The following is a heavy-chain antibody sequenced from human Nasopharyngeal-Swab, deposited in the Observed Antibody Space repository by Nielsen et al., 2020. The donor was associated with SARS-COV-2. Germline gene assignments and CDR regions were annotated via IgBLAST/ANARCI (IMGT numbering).Heavy chain of an antibody. D-gene: IGHD3-10*01. J-gene: IGHJ3*02. CDR1: GYSFTGYY. CDR3: AREIYYGSGSYYVDDAFDI. CDR2: LNPYIGGP. V-gene: IGHV1-2*02. Sequence: ASVKVSCKSSGYSFTGYYFHCVRQAPAQGLVWVGSLNPYIGGPYYAQKFQGRVTLTLDTSINTAYMDLSSLRSDDTAVYYCAREIYYGSGSYYVDDAFDIWGQGTMVTVSS.